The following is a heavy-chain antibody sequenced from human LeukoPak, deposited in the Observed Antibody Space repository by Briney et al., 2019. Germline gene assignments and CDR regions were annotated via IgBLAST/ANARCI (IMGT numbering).Heavy chain of an antibody. CDR1: GFTFSSYA. CDR2: ISYDGSNK. Sequence: PGGSLRLSCAASGFTFSSYAMHWVRQAPGKGLEWVAVISYDGSNKYYADSVKGRFTISRDNSKNTLYLQMNSLRAEDTAVYYCARDYDGSSWYRGTGFFDYWGQGTLVTVSS. V-gene: IGHV3-30-3*01. CDR3: ARDYDGSSWYRGTGFFDY. J-gene: IGHJ4*02. D-gene: IGHD6-13*01.